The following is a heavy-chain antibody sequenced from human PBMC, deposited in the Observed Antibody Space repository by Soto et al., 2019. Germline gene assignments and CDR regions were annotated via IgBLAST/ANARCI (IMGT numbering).Heavy chain of an antibody. CDR1: GGSISSYY. J-gene: IGHJ3*02. Sequence: SETLSLTCTVSGGSISSYYWSWIRQPPGKGLEWIGYIYYSGSTYYNPSLKSRVTISVDTSKNQFSLKLSSVTAADMAVYYCAREGDCGGDCYSSSIWGQGTMVTVSS. V-gene: IGHV4-59*01. CDR2: IYYSGST. CDR3: AREGDCGGDCYSSSI. D-gene: IGHD2-21*02.